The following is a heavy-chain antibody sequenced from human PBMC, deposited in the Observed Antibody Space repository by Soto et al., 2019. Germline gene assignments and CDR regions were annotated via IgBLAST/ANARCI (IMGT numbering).Heavy chain of an antibody. CDR1: GGSISSSSYY. J-gene: IGHJ6*02. CDR2: IYYSGST. D-gene: IGHD3-9*01. V-gene: IGHV4-39*01. CDR3: ARQTTYYDILTGYYYYYYGMDV. Sequence: QLQLQESGPGLVKPSETLSLTCTVSGGSISSSSYYWGWIRQPPGKGLEWIGSIYYSGSTYYNPSLKSRVPISVDTSKNQFYLKLSSVTAADTAVYYCARQTTYYDILTGYYYYYYGMDVWGQGTTVTVSS.